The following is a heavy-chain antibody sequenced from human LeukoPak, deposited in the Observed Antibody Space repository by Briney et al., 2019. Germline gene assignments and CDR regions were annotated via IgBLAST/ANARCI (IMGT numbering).Heavy chain of an antibody. CDR3: ARLAVVGATNGGDYYYGMDV. D-gene: IGHD1-26*01. CDR1: GGSISSYY. Sequence: SETLSLTCTVSGGSISSYYWSWIRQPPGKGLEWIGYIYYSGSTNYNPSLKSRVTISVDTSKNQFPLKLSSVTAADTAEYYCARLAVVGATNGGDYYYGMDVWGQGTTVTVSS. CDR2: IYYSGST. J-gene: IGHJ6*02. V-gene: IGHV4-59*08.